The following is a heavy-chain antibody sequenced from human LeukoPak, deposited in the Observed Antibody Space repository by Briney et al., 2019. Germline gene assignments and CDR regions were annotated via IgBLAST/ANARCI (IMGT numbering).Heavy chain of an antibody. CDR2: IYYSGSA. CDR1: GGSISSGDYY. Sequence: SQTLSLTCTVSGGSISSGDYYWSWIRQPPGTGLEWIGYIYYSGSAYYNPSLKSRVTISVYTSKNQFSLKLSSVTAADTAVYYCARDQTGDYYDSSGYYSWFDPWGQGTLVTVSS. J-gene: IGHJ5*02. CDR3: ARDQTGDYYDSSGYYSWFDP. V-gene: IGHV4-30-4*01. D-gene: IGHD3-22*01.